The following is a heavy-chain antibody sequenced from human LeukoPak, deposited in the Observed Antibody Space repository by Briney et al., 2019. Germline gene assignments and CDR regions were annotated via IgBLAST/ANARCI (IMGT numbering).Heavy chain of an antibody. CDR1: GGSISNTNW. D-gene: IGHD3-3*01. J-gene: IGHJ5*02. CDR2: ISLTGLT. Sequence: SGTLSLTCGVSGGSISNTNWWSWVRQPPGQGLEWIGEISLTGLTHYNPSLESRVTVSLDKSKNQLSLNLTSVTAADTAVYYCARGTRSSIFEGWFDPWGQGNLVTVSS. CDR3: ARGTRSSIFEGWFDP. V-gene: IGHV4-4*02.